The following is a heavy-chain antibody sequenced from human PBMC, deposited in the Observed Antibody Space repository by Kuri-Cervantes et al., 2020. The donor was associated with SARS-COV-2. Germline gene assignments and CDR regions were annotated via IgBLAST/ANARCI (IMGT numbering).Heavy chain of an antibody. J-gene: IGHJ4*02. V-gene: IGHV1-69*04. D-gene: IGHD2-2*01. CDR3: ARDLVVPAASGTDY. Sequence: KISCKASGGTFSSYAISWVRQAPGQGLEWMGRIIPILGTANYTQKFQGRVTITADKSTSTAYMELSSLRSEDTAVYYCARDLVVPAASGTDYWGQGTLVTVSS. CDR2: IIPILGTA. CDR1: GGTFSSYA.